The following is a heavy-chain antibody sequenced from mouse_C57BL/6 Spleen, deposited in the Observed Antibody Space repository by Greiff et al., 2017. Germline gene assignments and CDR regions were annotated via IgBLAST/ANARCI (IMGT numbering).Heavy chain of an antibody. Sequence: EVQLQQSGPELVKPGASVKMSCKASGYTFTDYNMHWVKQSHGKSLEWIGYINPNNGGTSYNQKFKGKATLTVNKSSSTAYMGLRSLTSEDSAVYYCAELTGTWRGYWGQGTTLTVSS. D-gene: IGHD4-1*01. CDR2: INPNNGGT. CDR3: AELTGTWRGY. V-gene: IGHV1-22*01. CDR1: GYTFTDYN. J-gene: IGHJ2*01.